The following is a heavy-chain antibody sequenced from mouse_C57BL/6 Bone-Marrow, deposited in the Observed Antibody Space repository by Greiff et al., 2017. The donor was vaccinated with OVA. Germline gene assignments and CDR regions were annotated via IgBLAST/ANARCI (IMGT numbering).Heavy chain of an antibody. V-gene: IGHV1-76*01. Sequence: QVQLKQSGAELVRPGASVKLSCKASGYTFTDYYINWVKQRPGQGLEWIARIYPGSGNTYYNEKFKGKATLTAEKSSSTAYMQLSSLTSEDSAVYFCARIEGGHYYGSSYRFAYWGQGTLVTVSA. CDR1: GYTFTDYY. J-gene: IGHJ3*01. D-gene: IGHD1-1*01. CDR3: ARIEGGHYYGSSYRFAY. CDR2: IYPGSGNT.